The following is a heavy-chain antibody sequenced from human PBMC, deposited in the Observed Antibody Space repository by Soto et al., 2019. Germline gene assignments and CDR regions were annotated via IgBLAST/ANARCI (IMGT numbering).Heavy chain of an antibody. CDR2: IYYSGST. CDR3: ARVGSRRWDAMHY. D-gene: IGHD6-13*01. Sequence: PSETLSLTCTVSGGSISGYYWSWIRQPPGKGLEWIGCIYYSGSTNYEPSFKSRVTISVDTSKNQLSLKLGSVTAPDTAAYYCARVGSRRWDAMHYWGEATLVNVSS. J-gene: IGHJ4*01. CDR1: GGSISGYY. V-gene: IGHV4-59*01.